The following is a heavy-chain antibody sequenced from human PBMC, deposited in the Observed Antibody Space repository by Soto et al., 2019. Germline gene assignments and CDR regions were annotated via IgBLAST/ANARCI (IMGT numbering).Heavy chain of an antibody. Sequence: LRLSCAASGFTFSSYAMSWVRQAPGKGLEWVSAISGSGGSTYYADSVKGRFTISRDNSKNTLYLQMNSLRAEDTAVYYCAKDPPYDFWSGYYSGNAFDIWGQGTMVTVSS. CDR3: AKDPPYDFWSGYYSGNAFDI. D-gene: IGHD3-3*01. CDR2: ISGSGGST. CDR1: GFTFSSYA. V-gene: IGHV3-23*01. J-gene: IGHJ3*02.